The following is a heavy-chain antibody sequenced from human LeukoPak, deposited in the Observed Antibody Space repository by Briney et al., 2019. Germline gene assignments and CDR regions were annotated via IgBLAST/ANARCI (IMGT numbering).Heavy chain of an antibody. CDR1: GFIFSSYE. J-gene: IGHJ4*02. Sequence: PGGSLRLSCAASGFIFSSYEMSWVRQAPGKGLEWVANINQDGSEKYYVDSVKGRFTISRDNAKNSLYLQMNSLRAEDTAVYYCARDQGGIRGFDYWGQGTLVTVSS. CDR2: INQDGSEK. V-gene: IGHV3-7*05. CDR3: ARDQGGIRGFDY. D-gene: IGHD3-16*01.